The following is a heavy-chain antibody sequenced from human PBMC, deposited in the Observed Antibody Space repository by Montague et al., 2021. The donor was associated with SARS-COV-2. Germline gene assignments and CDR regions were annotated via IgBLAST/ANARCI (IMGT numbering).Heavy chain of an antibody. V-gene: IGHV3-23*01. CDR3: ASTLLDIFFDY. J-gene: IGHJ4*02. CDR2: ISRTGVST. D-gene: IGHD3-3*02. Sequence: SLRLSCAASGFSFSFYDMTWVRQAPGKGLECVSVISRTGVSTHYADSVKGRFTISRDNSRNTLFLQMNSLRAEDTAVYYCASTLLDIFFDYWGQGTLVTVSS. CDR1: GFSFSFYD.